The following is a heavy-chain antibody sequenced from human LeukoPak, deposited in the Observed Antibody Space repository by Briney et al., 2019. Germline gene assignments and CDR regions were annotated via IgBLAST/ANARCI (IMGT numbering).Heavy chain of an antibody. CDR2: IRSKAYGGTT. Sequence: GKAMWWPHQEKGKGLEWVGFIRSKAYGGTTEYAASVKGRFTISRDDSKSIAYLQMNSLKTEDTAVYYCTRESRDSGSYSRNYYYYYGMDVWGQGTTVTVSS. CDR1: GKA. J-gene: IGHJ6*02. V-gene: IGHV3-49*03. D-gene: IGHD3-10*01. CDR3: TRESRDSGSYSRNYYYYYGMDV.